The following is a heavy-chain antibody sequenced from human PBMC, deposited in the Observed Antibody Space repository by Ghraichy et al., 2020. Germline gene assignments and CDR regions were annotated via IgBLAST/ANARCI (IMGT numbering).Heavy chain of an antibody. CDR2: INHSGST. J-gene: IGHJ3*02. CDR3: ARPPYCGGDCYSGAFEI. V-gene: IGHV4-34*01. CDR1: GASISSHY. D-gene: IGHD2-21*02. Sequence: SETLSLTCSVSGASISSHYWSWIRQPPGKGLEWIGEINHSGSTNYNSSLKSRVTISVDTSKNQFSLKLSSVTAADTAAYYCARPPYCGGDCYSGAFEIWGQGTMVTVSS.